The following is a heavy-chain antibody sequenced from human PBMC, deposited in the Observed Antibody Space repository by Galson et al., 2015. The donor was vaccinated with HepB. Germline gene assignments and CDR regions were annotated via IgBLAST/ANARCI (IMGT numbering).Heavy chain of an antibody. D-gene: IGHD5-12*01. CDR3: AKSMDQWLARGGDTFDF. CDR1: GFTFSSYA. J-gene: IGHJ3*01. Sequence: SLRLSCAGSGFTFSSYAMTWVRQAPGRGLDWVSAISGSGRSTYYADSVKGRFIISRDNYKNTFHLQMNSLRAEDTALYYCAKSMDQWLARGGDTFDFWGKGTLVTVSS. CDR2: ISGSGRST. V-gene: IGHV3-23*01.